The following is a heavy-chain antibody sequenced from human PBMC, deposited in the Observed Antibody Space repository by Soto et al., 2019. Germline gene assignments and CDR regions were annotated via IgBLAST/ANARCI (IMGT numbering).Heavy chain of an antibody. J-gene: IGHJ4*02. V-gene: IGHV3-7*01. CDR3: ASTRLHDY. CDR1: GFNFSVYW. D-gene: IGHD4-4*01. Sequence: EVQLVESGGGLVQPGESLRLSCAVSGFNFSVYWMSWVRQAPGKGLEWVANIMEDGSEKYYVDSVKGRFTISRDNAKKSLSLQMNGLRAEDTAVYYCASTRLHDYWGQGTLVTVSS. CDR2: IMEDGSEK.